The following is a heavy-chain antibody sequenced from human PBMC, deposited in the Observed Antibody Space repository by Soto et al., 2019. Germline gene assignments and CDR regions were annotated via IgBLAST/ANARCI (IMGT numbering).Heavy chain of an antibody. CDR1: GFTFSTYA. D-gene: IGHD2-2*01. CDR2: ISGSGGST. CDR3: ATRRDASYYYYGMDV. V-gene: IGHV3-23*01. Sequence: RLSCAASGFTFSTYAMSWVRQAPGKGLEWVSAISGSGGSTYYADSVKGRFTISRDNSKNTLFLQMNSLRAEDTAVYYCATRRDASYYYYGMDVWGQGTTVTVSS. J-gene: IGHJ6*02.